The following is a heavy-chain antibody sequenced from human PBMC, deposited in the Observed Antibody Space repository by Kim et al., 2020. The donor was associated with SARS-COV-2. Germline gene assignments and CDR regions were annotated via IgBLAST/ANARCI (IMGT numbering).Heavy chain of an antibody. D-gene: IGHD3-10*01. Sequence: SETLSLTCAVYGGSFSGYYWSWIRQPPGKGLEWIGEINHSGSTNYNPSLKSRVTISVDTSKNQFSLKLSSVTAADTAVYYCARAGIYLGITMVRVNWFDPWGQGTLVTVSS. J-gene: IGHJ5*02. CDR2: INHSGST. CDR1: GGSFSGYY. CDR3: ARAGIYLGITMVRVNWFDP. V-gene: IGHV4-34*01.